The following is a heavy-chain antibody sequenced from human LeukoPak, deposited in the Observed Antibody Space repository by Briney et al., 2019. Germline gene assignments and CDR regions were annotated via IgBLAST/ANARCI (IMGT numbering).Heavy chain of an antibody. V-gene: IGHV1-46*01. D-gene: IGHD6-13*01. Sequence: ASVKVSCKASGNTFSIYNMHWVRQAPGQGVEGMGKINPRGGASYAQKLPGRITMTRDTSTSTLSLELSSLRSEDTAVYYCAREGVAGTGLDYWGQGTLVTVSS. CDR1: GNTFSIYN. CDR2: INPRGGA. CDR3: AREGVAGTGLDY. J-gene: IGHJ4*02.